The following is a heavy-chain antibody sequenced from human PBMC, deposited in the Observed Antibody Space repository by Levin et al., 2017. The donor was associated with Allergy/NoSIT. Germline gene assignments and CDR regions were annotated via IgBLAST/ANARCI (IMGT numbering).Heavy chain of an antibody. D-gene: IGHD3-10*01. CDR1: GGSFRGYY. CDR2: ITHSRST. J-gene: IGHJ5*02. V-gene: IGHV4-34*01. CDR3: ANSGRNYCRNTRCDWWPSWFDP. Sequence: SETLSLTCAIYGGSFRGYYWSWIRQPPGKGLEWIGEITHSRSTNYNPSLKSRVTLSIDTSKNQFSLKLRSVTAADTAVYYCANSGRNYCRNTRCDWWPSWFDPWGQGALVTVSS.